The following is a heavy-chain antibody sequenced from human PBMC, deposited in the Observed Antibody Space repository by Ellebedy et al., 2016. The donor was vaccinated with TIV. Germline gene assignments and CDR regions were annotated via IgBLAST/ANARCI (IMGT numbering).Heavy chain of an antibody. V-gene: IGHV3-7*01. CDR3: ARDLYYGSGRLRIDY. CDR1: GFTFSNYC. CDR2: IKQDGSEK. Sequence: GGSLRLSCTASGFTFSNYCMNWVRQAPGKGLEWVADIKQDGSEKYYGDSVKGRFTISRDNTKNTLYLQMNSLRAEDTAVYYCARDLYYGSGRLRIDYWGQGTLVTVSS. J-gene: IGHJ4*02. D-gene: IGHD3-10*01.